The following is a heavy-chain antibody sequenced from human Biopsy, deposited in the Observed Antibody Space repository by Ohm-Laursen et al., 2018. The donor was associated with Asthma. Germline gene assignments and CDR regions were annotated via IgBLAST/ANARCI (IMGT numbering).Heavy chain of an antibody. Sequence: ASVKVSCKASGYTVTRYAINWVRQAPGQGLEWMGWINTNTGNPTYAQGFTGRFVFSLDTSVNTAHLQISSLKAEDTAVYYCERMISYYHEMRAPFFDYWGQGTLGTVSS. CDR3: ERMISYYHEMRAPFFDY. CDR2: INTNTGNP. J-gene: IGHJ4*02. CDR1: GYTVTRYA. V-gene: IGHV7-4-1*02. D-gene: IGHD3-22*01.